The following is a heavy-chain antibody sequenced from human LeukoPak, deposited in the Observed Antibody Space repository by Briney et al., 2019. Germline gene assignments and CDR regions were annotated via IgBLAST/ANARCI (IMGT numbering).Heavy chain of an antibody. CDR2: ISSSSYI. CDR1: GFTFSTYA. Sequence: PGGSLRLSCAASGFTFSTYAMSWVRQAPGKGLEWVSYISSSSYIYYADSVKGRFTISRDNSKNTLYLQMNSLRAEDTAVYYCAKARSGDSSGYYAFDIWGQGTMVTVSS. J-gene: IGHJ3*02. V-gene: IGHV3-21*04. CDR3: AKARSGDSSGYYAFDI. D-gene: IGHD3-22*01.